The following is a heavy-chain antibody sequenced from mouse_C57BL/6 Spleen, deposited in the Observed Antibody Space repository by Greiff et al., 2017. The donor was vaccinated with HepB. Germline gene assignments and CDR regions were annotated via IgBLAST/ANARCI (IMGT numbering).Heavy chain of an antibody. CDR1: GYTFTDYY. J-gene: IGHJ3*01. V-gene: IGHV1-26*01. CDR2: INPNNGGT. Sequence: LVKPGASVKISCKASGYTFTDYYMNWVKQSHGKSLEWIGDINPNNGGTSYNQKFKGKATLTVDKSSSTAYMELRSLTSEDSAVYYCATYYGSPWFAYWGQGTLVTVSA. D-gene: IGHD1-1*01. CDR3: ATYYGSPWFAY.